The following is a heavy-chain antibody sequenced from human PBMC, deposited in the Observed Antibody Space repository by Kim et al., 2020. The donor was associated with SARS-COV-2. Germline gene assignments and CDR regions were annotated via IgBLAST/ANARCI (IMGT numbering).Heavy chain of an antibody. V-gene: IGHV3-7*01. J-gene: IGHJ4*02. CDR1: GITSSSYW. Sequence: GGSLRLSCVESGITSSSYWLTWVRQAPGKGLEWVANIKRDGSERYYGDSVRGRFTISRDNAKSSGFLQMNSLRSEATAVYYCGFSGIWGQGTLVTVSS. CDR2: IKRDGSER. CDR3: GFSGI.